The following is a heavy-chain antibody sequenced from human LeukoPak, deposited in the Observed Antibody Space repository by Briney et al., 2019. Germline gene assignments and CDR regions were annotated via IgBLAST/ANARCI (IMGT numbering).Heavy chain of an antibody. CDR1: GFTFSSYA. CDR3: AKFDFWSGYYPEY. Sequence: GGSLRLSCAASGFTFSSYAMSWVRQAPGKGLEWVSAISGSGGSTYYADSVKGRFTISRDNSENTLYLQMNSLRAEDTAVYYCAKFDFWSGYYPEYWGQGTLVTVSS. V-gene: IGHV3-23*01. D-gene: IGHD3-3*01. CDR2: ISGSGGST. J-gene: IGHJ4*02.